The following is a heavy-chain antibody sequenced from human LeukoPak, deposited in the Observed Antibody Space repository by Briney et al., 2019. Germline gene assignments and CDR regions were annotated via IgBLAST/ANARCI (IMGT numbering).Heavy chain of an antibody. Sequence: SETLSLTCTVSGGSNSSSSYYWGWIRQPPGKGLEWIGSIYSSGSTYYNPSLKSRVTISIDMSKNQVSLKLSSVTAADTAVYYCARHGVTSSGYYWDWGQGTLVTVSS. J-gene: IGHJ4*02. V-gene: IGHV4-39*01. CDR1: GGSNSSSSYY. CDR3: ARHGVTSSGYYWD. CDR2: IYSSGST. D-gene: IGHD3-3*01.